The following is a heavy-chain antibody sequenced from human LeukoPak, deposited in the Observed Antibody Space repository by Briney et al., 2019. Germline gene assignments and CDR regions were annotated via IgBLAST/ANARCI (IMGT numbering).Heavy chain of an antibody. CDR1: GFILSTYG. Sequence: PGGSLRLSCAASGFILSTYGMSWVRQAPGKGLQWVATIKQDGSEKYYVDSVKGRFAISRDNPKNSLYLQMNSLRAEDTAVYYCARKNYYGSGSLPFDHWGQGTLVTVSS. D-gene: IGHD3-10*01. CDR3: ARKNYYGSGSLPFDH. V-gene: IGHV3-7*01. CDR2: IKQDGSEK. J-gene: IGHJ4*02.